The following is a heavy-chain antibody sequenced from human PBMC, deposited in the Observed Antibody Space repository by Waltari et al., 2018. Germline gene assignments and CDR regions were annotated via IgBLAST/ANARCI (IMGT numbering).Heavy chain of an antibody. D-gene: IGHD4-4*01. CDR1: GGSFSGYY. V-gene: IGHV4-34*01. Sequence: QVQLQQWGAGLLKPSETLSLTCAVYGGSFSGYYWSWIRQPPGKGLEWMGGFDPDHGRTIYTQKFQDRVTMTEDTSTHTAYMEVNSLRSEDTAVYYCARGLQFGFDYWGQGTLVTVSS. CDR2: FDPDHGRT. CDR3: ARGLQFGFDY. J-gene: IGHJ4*02.